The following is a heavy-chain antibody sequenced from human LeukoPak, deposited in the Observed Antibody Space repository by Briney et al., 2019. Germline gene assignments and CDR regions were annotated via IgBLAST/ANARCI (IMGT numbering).Heavy chain of an antibody. CDR3: ARLIIYDGRDY. J-gene: IGHJ4*02. CDR2: ITTSGSDI. V-gene: IGHV3-21*01. Sequence: GGSLRLSCAASGFTFSASAMHWVRQAPGGGLEWVSFITTSGSDIDYGDSVKGRFTISRDNANNTLFLQMNSLRVEDTAVYYCARLIIYDGRDYWGQGTLVTVSS. D-gene: IGHD3-3*01. CDR1: GFTFSASA.